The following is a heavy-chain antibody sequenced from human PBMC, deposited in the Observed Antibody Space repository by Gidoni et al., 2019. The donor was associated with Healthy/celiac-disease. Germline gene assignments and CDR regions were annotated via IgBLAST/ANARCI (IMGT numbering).Heavy chain of an antibody. J-gene: IGHJ4*02. V-gene: IGHV3-23*01. D-gene: IGHD4-17*01. CDR1: GFTFSSYA. CDR3: AKDRTDYGDYEFDY. Sequence: EVQLLESGGGLVLPGGSLRLSCAASGFTFSSYAMSWVRQAPGKGLEWVSAISGSGGSTYYADSVKGRFTIARDNSKNTLYQQMNSLRAEDTAVYYCAKDRTDYGDYEFDYWGQGTLVTVSS. CDR2: ISGSGGST.